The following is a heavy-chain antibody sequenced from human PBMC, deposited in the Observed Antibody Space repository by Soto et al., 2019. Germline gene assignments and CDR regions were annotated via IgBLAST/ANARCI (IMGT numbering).Heavy chain of an antibody. CDR3: ARAGPPGGGSGSYAFDY. D-gene: IGHD3-10*01. CDR1: GGTFSSYA. CDR2: IIPIFGTA. Sequence: ASVKVSCKASGGTFSSYAISWVRQAPGQGLEWMGGIIPIFGTANYAQKFQGRVTITADESTSTAYMELSSLRSEDTAVYYCARAGPPGGGSGSYAFDYWXQGTLVTVSS. J-gene: IGHJ4*02. V-gene: IGHV1-69*13.